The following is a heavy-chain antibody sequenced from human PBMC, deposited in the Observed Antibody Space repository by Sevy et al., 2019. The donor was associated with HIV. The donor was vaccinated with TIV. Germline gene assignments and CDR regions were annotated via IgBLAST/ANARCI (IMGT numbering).Heavy chain of an antibody. CDR2: IYGSGGAT. CDR3: AGGRYDSSGSFDAFDI. J-gene: IGHJ3*02. Sequence: GGSLRLSCAASGFTFGSYAMSWVRQAPGKGLEWVSTIYGSGGATYYADSVKGRFTISRDNSKNTLYLQMNSLRIEDTAVYYCAGGRYDSSGSFDAFDIWGQGTMVTVSS. V-gene: IGHV3-23*01. D-gene: IGHD3-22*01. CDR1: GFTFGSYA.